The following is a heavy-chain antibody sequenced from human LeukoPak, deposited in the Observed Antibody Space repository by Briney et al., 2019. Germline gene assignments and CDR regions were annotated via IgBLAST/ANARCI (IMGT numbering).Heavy chain of an antibody. CDR3: ARDPGVRDFWSGYYNY. CDR1: GYTFTGYY. CDR2: INPNSGGT. Sequence: ASVKVSCKASGYTFTGYYMHWVRQAPGQGLEWMGRINPNSGGTNYAQKFQGRVTMTRDTSISTAYMELSRLRPDDTAVYYCARDPGVRDFWSGYYNYWGQGTLVTVSS. J-gene: IGHJ4*02. D-gene: IGHD3-3*01. V-gene: IGHV1-2*06.